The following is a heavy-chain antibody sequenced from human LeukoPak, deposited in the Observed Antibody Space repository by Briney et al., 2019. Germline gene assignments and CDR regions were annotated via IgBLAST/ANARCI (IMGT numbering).Heavy chain of an antibody. CDR3: ARDRALWFGDYGMDV. V-gene: IGHV4-59*01. J-gene: IGHJ6*02. CDR1: GGSISSYY. D-gene: IGHD3-10*01. Sequence: SETLSLTCTVSGGSISSYYWSWIRQPPGKGPEWIGYIYYSGSTNYNPSLKSRVTISVDTSKNQFSLKLSSVTAADTAVYYCARDRALWFGDYGMDVWGQGTTVTVSS. CDR2: IYYSGST.